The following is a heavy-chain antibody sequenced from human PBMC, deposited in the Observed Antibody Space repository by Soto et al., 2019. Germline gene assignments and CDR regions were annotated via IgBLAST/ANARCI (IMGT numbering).Heavy chain of an antibody. CDR3: AKDRGLVLSFYFDY. V-gene: IGHV3-9*01. CDR2: ISWNSGSI. J-gene: IGHJ4*02. Sequence: VQLVESGGGLVQPGRSLRLSCAASGFTFDDYAMHWVRQAPGEGLEWVSGISWNSGSIGYADSVKGRFTISRDNAKNSLYLQMNSLRAEDTALYYCAKDRGLVLSFYFDYWGQGTLVTVSS. CDR1: GFTFDDYA. D-gene: IGHD6-19*01.